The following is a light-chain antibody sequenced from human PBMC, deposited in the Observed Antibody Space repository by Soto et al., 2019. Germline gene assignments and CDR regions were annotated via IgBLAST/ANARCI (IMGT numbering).Light chain of an antibody. J-gene: IGKJ3*01. V-gene: IGKV1-39*01. Sequence: DIQMTQSPSSLSASVGDRVTITCRASQSISTFLNWYQHKPGKAPTLLIYAASSLQSGVPSRFSGSGSGTDFTLTISNLQSEDVATYYCQQSFSAPIFTFGPGTKVDIK. CDR2: AAS. CDR3: QQSFSAPIFT. CDR1: QSISTF.